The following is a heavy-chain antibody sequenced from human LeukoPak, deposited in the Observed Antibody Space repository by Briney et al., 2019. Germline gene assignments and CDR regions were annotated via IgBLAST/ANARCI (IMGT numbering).Heavy chain of an antibody. D-gene: IGHD4-23*01. Sequence: GGSLRLSCAASGFPFSTYAMSGLRQSPGKGLEGVSSMRWREWSTHYADSVKGRFSISRDNSQNTLYLKMNSLRAEAKAVYYCATDVYGDYGGLDYWGQGTLVTVSS. V-gene: IGHV3-23*01. CDR1: GFPFSTYA. J-gene: IGHJ4*02. CDR3: ATDVYGDYGGLDY. CDR2: MRWREWST.